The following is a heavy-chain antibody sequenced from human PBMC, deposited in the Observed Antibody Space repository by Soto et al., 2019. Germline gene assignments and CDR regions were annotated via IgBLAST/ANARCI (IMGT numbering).Heavy chain of an antibody. CDR2: ISAYNGNT. J-gene: IGHJ4*02. CDR1: GYTFPSLV. CDR3: ARDLRITMIVVLGY. Sequence: QVQLVQSGAEVKKPGASVKVSCKASGYTFPSLVLTWGDQAPGQGLRWLGWISAYNGNTNYAQKLQGRVTMTTDTSTSTAYMELRSLRSDDTAVYYCARDLRITMIVVLGYWGQGTLVTVSS. D-gene: IGHD3-22*01. V-gene: IGHV1-18*01.